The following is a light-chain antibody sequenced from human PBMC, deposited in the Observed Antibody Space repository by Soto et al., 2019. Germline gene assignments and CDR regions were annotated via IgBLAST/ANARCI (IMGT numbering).Light chain of an antibody. CDR1: QYIGNR. Sequence: EVLMTQSPPTLSVSPGEGATLSCRASQYIGNRLAWYQQKPGQAPKFLIFGASTRATGIPTRFSGSGSGTDFTLTISSLQSEDFAVYYGQQYNNWPYTFGQGTKLDI. J-gene: IGKJ2*01. V-gene: IGKV3-15*01. CDR2: GAS. CDR3: QQYNNWPYT.